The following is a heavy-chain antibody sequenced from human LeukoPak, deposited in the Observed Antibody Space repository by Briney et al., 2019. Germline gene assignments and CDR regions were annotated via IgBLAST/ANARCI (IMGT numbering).Heavy chain of an antibody. J-gene: IGHJ5*02. CDR3: AKWNRQPLVKGWFDT. V-gene: IGHV3-9*01. D-gene: IGHD6-13*01. CDR1: GFTFDDYA. CDR2: ISWNSGST. Sequence: PGGYLRPSCAASGFTFDDYAMHWVRQAPGKGLEWVSGISWNSGSTAYADSVKGRFTISRDNANNSLSLLMNSLRVEDTAFYYCAKWNRQPLVKGWFDTWGQGALVIVSS.